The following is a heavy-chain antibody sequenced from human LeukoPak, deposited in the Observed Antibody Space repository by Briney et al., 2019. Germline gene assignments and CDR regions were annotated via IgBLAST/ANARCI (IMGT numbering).Heavy chain of an antibody. CDR2: ISAYNGNT. D-gene: IGHD3-22*01. CDR1: GYTFTSYG. CDR3: ARDYYYDSSGYWFSNWFDP. J-gene: IGHJ5*02. V-gene: IGHV1-18*01. Sequence: ASVKVSCTASGYTFTSYGISWVRQAPGQGPEWMGWISAYNGNTNYAQKLQGRVTMTTDTSTSTAYMELRSLRSDDTAVYYCARDYYYDSSGYWFSNWFDPWGQGTLVTVSS.